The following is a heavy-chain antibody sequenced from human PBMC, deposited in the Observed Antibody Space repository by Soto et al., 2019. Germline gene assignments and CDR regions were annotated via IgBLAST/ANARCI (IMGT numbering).Heavy chain of an antibody. CDR2: VSSTSGTM. D-gene: IGHD3-16*01. V-gene: IGHV3-9*01. CDR1: GFTFDDYA. CDR3: AKALRTHYYYMDV. Sequence: EVQLVESGGGLVQPGRSLRLSCAASGFTFDDYAMNWVRQAPGKGLEWVSGVSSTSGTMGYADSVRGRFSISRDNAKSSLYLQVNSVRGEDTGLYYCAKALRTHYYYMDVWGKGTTVTVSS. J-gene: IGHJ6*03.